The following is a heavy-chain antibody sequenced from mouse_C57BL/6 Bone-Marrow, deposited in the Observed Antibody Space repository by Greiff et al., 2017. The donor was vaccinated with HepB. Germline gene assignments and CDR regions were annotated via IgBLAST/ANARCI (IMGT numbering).Heavy chain of an antibody. D-gene: IGHD2-2*01. Sequence: EVQLQESGAELVRPGASVKLSCTASGFNIKDDYMHWVKQRPEQGLEWIGWIDPENGDTEYASKFQGKATITADTSSNTAYLQLSSLTSEDTAVYYCTHGYLYAMDYWGQGTSVTVSS. V-gene: IGHV14-4*01. CDR3: THGYLYAMDY. J-gene: IGHJ4*01. CDR1: GFNIKDDY. CDR2: IDPENGDT.